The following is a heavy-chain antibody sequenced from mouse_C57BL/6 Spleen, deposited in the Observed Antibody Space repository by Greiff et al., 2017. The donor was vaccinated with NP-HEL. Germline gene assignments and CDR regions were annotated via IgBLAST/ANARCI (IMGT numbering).Heavy chain of an antibody. D-gene: IGHD1-1*01. CDR3: ALLDYFDY. CDR1: GYTFTSYW. J-gene: IGHJ2*01. V-gene: IGHV1-69*01. CDR2: IDPSDSYT. Sequence: QVHVKQPGAELVMPGASVKLSCKASGYTFTSYWMHWVKQRPGQGLEWIGEIDPSDSYTNYNQKFKGKSTLTVDKSSSTAYMQLSSLTSEDSAVYYCALLDYFDYWGQGTTLTVSS.